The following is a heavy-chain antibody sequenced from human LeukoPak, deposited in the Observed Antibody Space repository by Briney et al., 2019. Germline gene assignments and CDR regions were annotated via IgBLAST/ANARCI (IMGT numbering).Heavy chain of an antibody. CDR1: GYSISSGYY. CDR2: IYHSGST. J-gene: IGHJ4*02. V-gene: IGHV4-38-2*02. Sequence: PSETLSLTCTVSGYSISSGYYWGWIRQPPGKGLEWLGSIYHSGSTYYNPSLKSRVTISVDTSKNQFSLKLSPVTAADTAVYYCATYSSSWRSYYFDYWGQGTLVTVSS. D-gene: IGHD6-13*01. CDR3: ATYSSSWRSYYFDY.